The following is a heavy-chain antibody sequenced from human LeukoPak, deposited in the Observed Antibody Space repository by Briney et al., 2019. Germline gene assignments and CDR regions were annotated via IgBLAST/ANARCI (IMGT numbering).Heavy chain of an antibody. D-gene: IGHD2-15*01. V-gene: IGHV3-64*01. Sequence: GGSLRLSCAASGFTFSGYAMHWVRQAPGKGLEYVSAISTTGGRTYYVNSVRGRFTISRDNSKNTLCLQMNSLRAEDTAVYYCANTVVVVAATSRFDYWGQGTLVTVSS. CDR2: ISTTGGRT. CDR3: ANTVVVVAATSRFDY. CDR1: GFTFSGYA. J-gene: IGHJ4*02.